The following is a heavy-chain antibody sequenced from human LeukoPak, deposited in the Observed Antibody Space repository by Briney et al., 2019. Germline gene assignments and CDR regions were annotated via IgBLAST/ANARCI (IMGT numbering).Heavy chain of an antibody. Sequence: GGSLRLSCAASGFTFSSYWMHWVRQAPGKGLVWVSRINSDGRSTSYADSVKGRFTISRDNAKNTLYLQMNSLRAEDTAVYYCARECRYSNVLDPWGQGTLVTVSS. CDR3: ARECRYSNVLDP. D-gene: IGHD6-13*01. V-gene: IGHV3-74*01. CDR2: INSDGRST. CDR1: GFTFSSYW. J-gene: IGHJ5*02.